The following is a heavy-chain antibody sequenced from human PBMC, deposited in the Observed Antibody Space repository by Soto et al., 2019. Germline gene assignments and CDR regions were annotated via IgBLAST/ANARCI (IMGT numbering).Heavy chain of an antibody. V-gene: IGHV1-69*13. CDR3: ARSGTGTTALWFEP. D-gene: IGHD1-7*01. CDR2: IIPIFGTA. J-gene: IGHJ5*02. CDR1: GGTFSSYA. Sequence: SVKVSCKASGGTFSSYAISWVRQAPGQGLEWMGGIIPIFGTANYAQKFQGRVTITADESTSKAYMELSSPRSDDTAVYYCARSGTGTTALWFEPLGPGTLVKASS.